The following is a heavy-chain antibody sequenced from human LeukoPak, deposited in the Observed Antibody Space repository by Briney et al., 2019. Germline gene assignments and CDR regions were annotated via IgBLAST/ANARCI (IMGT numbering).Heavy chain of an antibody. CDR3: ASPLRYCSSTSCYVH. CDR2: IIPILGTA. Sequence: SSVKVSCKASGGTFSSYAISWVRQAPGQGLEWMGGIIPILGTANYAQKFQGRVTITADKSTSTAYMELSSLRSEDTAVYYCASPLRYCSSTSCYVHWGQGTLVTVSS. CDR1: GGTFSSYA. J-gene: IGHJ4*02. V-gene: IGHV1-69*06. D-gene: IGHD2-2*01.